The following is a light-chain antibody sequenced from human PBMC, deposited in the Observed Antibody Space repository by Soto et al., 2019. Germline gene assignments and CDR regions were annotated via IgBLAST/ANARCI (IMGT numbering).Light chain of an antibody. J-gene: IGKJ4*01. V-gene: IGKV1-33*01. CDR3: QQYDTLPLT. Sequence: DIQMTQSPSSLSASVGDSFTITCQASQVIGTYLSWYQQRSGKTPKLLIYDASSLETGVSSRFSGSGSRTDFTFTISSLQPEDFATYYCQQYDTLPLTFGGGTKVDIK. CDR1: QVIGTY. CDR2: DAS.